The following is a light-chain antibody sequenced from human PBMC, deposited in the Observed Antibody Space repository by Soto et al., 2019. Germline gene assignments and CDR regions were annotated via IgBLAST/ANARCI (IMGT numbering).Light chain of an antibody. J-gene: IGLJ1*01. CDR1: SSNIGRNY. V-gene: IGLV1-47*01. CDR3: AAWDDSLSGLYV. Sequence: QSALTQPPSASGTPGQRVTISCSGSSSNIGRNYVYWYQQLPGTAPKLLIYRNDQRPSGVPDRLSGSKSGTSASLAISGLRSEDEXDYYCAAWDDSLSGLYVFGTGTKVTVL. CDR2: RND.